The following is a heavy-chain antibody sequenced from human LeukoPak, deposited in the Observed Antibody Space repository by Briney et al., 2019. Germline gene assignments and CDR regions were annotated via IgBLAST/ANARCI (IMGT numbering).Heavy chain of an antibody. CDR2: ISGSGGST. J-gene: IGHJ4*02. D-gene: IGHD6-13*01. CDR3: AKGPPGIAAAGRSYFDY. CDR1: GFTFSSYA. Sequence: TGGSLRLSCAASGFTFSSYAMSWVRQAPGKGLEWVSAISGSGGSTYYADSVKGRFTISRDNSKNTLYLQMNSLRAEDTAVYYCAKGPPGIAAAGRSYFDYWGQGTLVTVSS. V-gene: IGHV3-23*01.